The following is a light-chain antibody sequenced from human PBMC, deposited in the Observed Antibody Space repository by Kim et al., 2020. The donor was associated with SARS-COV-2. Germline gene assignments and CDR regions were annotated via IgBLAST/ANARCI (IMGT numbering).Light chain of an antibody. CDR3: QQSYTTPIT. V-gene: IGKV1-39*01. CDR2: GAS. CDR1: ESISNH. J-gene: IGKJ5*01. Sequence: DIQMTQSPPSLSASVGDRVTITCRTSESISNHLNWYQQKPGRAPRLLVFGASSLHTGVPSRFSGRGSGTDFTLTVSSLQPEDFATYYCQQSYTTPITFGQGTRLEIK.